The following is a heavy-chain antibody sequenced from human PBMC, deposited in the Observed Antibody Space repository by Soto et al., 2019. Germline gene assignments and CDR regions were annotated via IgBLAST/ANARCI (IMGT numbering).Heavy chain of an antibody. Sequence: QVQLQESGPGLVKPSGTLSLTCAVSGGSLSSTHWWSWVRQPPRKGREWIGDIYHTGSTNYNPSLKSRVTISVDKSNNQFSLNLSSVTAADTAVYYCARDPYYYGSGDKGGFDPWGQGTLVIVSS. CDR1: GGSLSSTHW. CDR3: ARDPYYYGSGDKGGFDP. D-gene: IGHD3-10*01. J-gene: IGHJ5*02. V-gene: IGHV4-4*02. CDR2: IYHTGST.